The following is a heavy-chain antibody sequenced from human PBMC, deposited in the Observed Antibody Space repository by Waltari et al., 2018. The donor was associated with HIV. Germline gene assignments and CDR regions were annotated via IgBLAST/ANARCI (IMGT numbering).Heavy chain of an antibody. CDR1: GSSISSSSYY. V-gene: IGHV4-39*01. CDR2: IYYSGST. Sequence: QLQLQESGPGLVKRSETLSLTLTVPGSSISSSSYYWGWIRQAPGKGLEWIGSIYYSGSTYYNPSLKSRVTISVDTSKNHFSLKLSSVTAADTAVYHCVRHGGGWAPGVFDYWGQGPLVTVSS. CDR3: VRHGGGWAPGVFDY. D-gene: IGHD6-19*01. J-gene: IGHJ4*02.